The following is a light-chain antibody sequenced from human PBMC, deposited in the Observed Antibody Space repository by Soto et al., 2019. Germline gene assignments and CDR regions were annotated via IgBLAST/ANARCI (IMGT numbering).Light chain of an antibody. Sequence: EIVLTQSPATLSLSPGDRAALSCKASQSVHNFLAWYQQKPGQTPRLLIYDTSTRATGVPARFSGSRSGPEFTLTINSLQSEDFVIYYCQPYNNWPLTFGGGTKVDIK. CDR1: QSVHNF. V-gene: IGKV3-15*01. CDR2: DTS. CDR3: QPYNNWPLT. J-gene: IGKJ4*01.